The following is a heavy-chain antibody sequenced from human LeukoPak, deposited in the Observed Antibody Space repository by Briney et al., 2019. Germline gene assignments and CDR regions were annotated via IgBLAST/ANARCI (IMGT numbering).Heavy chain of an antibody. V-gene: IGHV3-7*01. J-gene: IGHJ4*02. Sequence: GGSLRLSCAASGFTFSNYWMGWVRQAPGKELEWVANIKQDGSEKRYVDPVKGRFTISRDNAKNSLYLQMNSLRAEDTAVYYCARGVYSSGWYPDSFDYWGQGTLVTVSS. CDR3: ARGVYSSGWYPDSFDY. CDR1: GFTFSNYW. CDR2: IKQDGSEK. D-gene: IGHD6-19*01.